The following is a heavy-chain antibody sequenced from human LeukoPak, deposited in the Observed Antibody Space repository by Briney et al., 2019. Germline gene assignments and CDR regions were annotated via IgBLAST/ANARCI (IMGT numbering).Heavy chain of an antibody. V-gene: IGHV1-69*04. D-gene: IGHD3-22*01. J-gene: IGHJ4*02. Sequence: SVKVSCKASGGTFSSYAISWVRQAPGQGLEWMGRIIPIFGIANYAQKFQGRVTITADKSTSTAYMELSSLRSEDTAVYYCARYYYDSSGFSQTFFDYWGQRTLVTVSS. CDR3: ARYYYDSSGFSQTFFDY. CDR1: GGTFSSYA. CDR2: IIPIFGIA.